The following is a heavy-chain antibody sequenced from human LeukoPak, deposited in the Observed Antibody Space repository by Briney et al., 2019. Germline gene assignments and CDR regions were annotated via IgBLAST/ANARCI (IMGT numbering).Heavy chain of an antibody. CDR2: ISYDGSNK. Sequence: PGGSLRLSCAASGFTLSSYAMHWVRQAPGKGLEWVAVISYDGSNKYYADSVKGRFTISRDNSKNTLYLQMNSLRAEDTAVYYCARAHTSYSPFDYWGQGTLVTVSS. J-gene: IGHJ4*02. D-gene: IGHD1-26*01. CDR3: ARAHTSYSPFDY. CDR1: GFTLSSYA. V-gene: IGHV3-30-3*01.